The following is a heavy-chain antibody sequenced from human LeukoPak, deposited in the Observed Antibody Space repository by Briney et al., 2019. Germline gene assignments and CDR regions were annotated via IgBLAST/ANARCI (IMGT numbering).Heavy chain of an antibody. CDR3: ARVALNWFDP. CDR2: IYYSGST. V-gene: IGHV4-59*01. CDR1: GGSFSGYY. J-gene: IGHJ5*02. Sequence: PSETLSLTCAVYGGSFSGYYWSWIRQPPGKGLEWIGYIYYSGSTNYNPSLKSRVTISVDTSKNQFSLKLSSVTAADTAVYYCARVALNWFDPWGQGTLVTVSS.